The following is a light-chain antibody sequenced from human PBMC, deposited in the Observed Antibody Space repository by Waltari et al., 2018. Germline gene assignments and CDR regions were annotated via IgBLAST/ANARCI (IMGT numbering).Light chain of an antibody. Sequence: SALTQPASVSGSPGQSITLSCTGTSNDVGVYNYVSWYQHLPGKAPKLIIYDVSRWPSGVSNRFSGSKSGNTASLTISGLQAEDEADYYCSSYTNTNTLVFGGGTKVTVL. V-gene: IGLV2-14*03. CDR3: SSYTNTNTLV. J-gene: IGLJ2*01. CDR1: SNDVGVYNY. CDR2: DVS.